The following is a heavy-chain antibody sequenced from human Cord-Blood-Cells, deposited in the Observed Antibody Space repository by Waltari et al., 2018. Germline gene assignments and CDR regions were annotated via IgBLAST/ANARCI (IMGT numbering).Heavy chain of an antibody. CDR1: GYTFPGYY. Sequence: QVQLVQSGAEVKKPGASVKVSCKASGYTFPGYYMHWVRQAPGQGLEWMGRINPNSRGTNYAQKFQGRVTMTRDTSISTAYMELSRLRSDDTAVYYCAMTYCGGDCYSFDYWCQGTLVTVSS. V-gene: IGHV1-2*06. D-gene: IGHD2-21*01. CDR2: INPNSRGT. J-gene: IGHJ4*02. CDR3: AMTYCGGDCYSFDY.